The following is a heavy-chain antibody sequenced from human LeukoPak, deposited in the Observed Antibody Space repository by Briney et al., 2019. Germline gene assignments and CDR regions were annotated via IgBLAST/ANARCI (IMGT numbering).Heavy chain of an antibody. CDR2: INEDGSEK. J-gene: IGHJ4*02. CDR3: ARDGSVTYHTAFDF. Sequence: GGSLRLSCSVSGFTFSNYWMTWVRQAPGGGLGCLAIINEDGSEKHHVDSVKGRFTISRDNAKNSLFLEMNNLRDDDTAVYYCARDGSVTYHTAFDFWEQGTLVSVS. V-gene: IGHV3-7*01. CDR1: GFTFSNYW. D-gene: IGHD6-19*01.